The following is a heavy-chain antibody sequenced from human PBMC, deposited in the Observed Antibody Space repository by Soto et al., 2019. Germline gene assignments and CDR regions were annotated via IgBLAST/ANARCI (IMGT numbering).Heavy chain of an antibody. D-gene: IGHD2-21*01. CDR1: GFIFTNFW. Sequence: VGSLRLSCEASGFIFTNFWMHWVSQVPGQGLVWVSRIDTRGSSTSYADSVTGRFTISRDNAKNTVSLQMNSLRAEDTGGECCAKDSCYFRLWG. V-gene: IGHV3-74*01. CDR2: IDTRGSST. CDR3: AKDSCYFRL. J-gene: IGHJ6*01.